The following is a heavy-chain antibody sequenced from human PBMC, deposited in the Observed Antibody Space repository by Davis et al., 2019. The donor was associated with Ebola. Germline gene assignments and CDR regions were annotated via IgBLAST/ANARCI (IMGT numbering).Heavy chain of an antibody. CDR1: GFTFSSYW. Sequence: GESLKISCAASGFTFSSYWMHWVRQAPGKGLVWVSRINSDGSSTSYADSVKGRFTISRDNAKNTLYLQMNSLRAEDTAVYYCAREDYDFWSGYRVDVWGKGTTVTVSS. D-gene: IGHD3-3*01. J-gene: IGHJ6*04. CDR2: INSDGSST. CDR3: AREDYDFWSGYRVDV. V-gene: IGHV3-74*01.